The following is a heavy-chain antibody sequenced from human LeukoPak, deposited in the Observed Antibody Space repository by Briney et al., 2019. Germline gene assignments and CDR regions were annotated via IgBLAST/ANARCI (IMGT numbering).Heavy chain of an antibody. Sequence: ASVKVSCKASGYTFTSYDISWVRQAPGQGLEWMGGISVYNGNTNYAQSLQGRVTMTTDTSTSTAYMELRSLRSDNTAVYYCARDRIIVVPSTIPPYYYYGLDVWGQGTTVTVSS. CDR1: GYTFTSYD. CDR3: ARDRIIVVPSTIPPYYYYGLDV. D-gene: IGHD2-2*02. J-gene: IGHJ6*02. CDR2: ISVYNGNT. V-gene: IGHV1-18*01.